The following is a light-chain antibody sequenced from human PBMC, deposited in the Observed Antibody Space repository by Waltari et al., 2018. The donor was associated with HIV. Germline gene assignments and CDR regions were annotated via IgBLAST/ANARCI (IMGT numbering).Light chain of an antibody. Sequence: EIVLTQSPGTLSLSPGERATLSCRASQSVTSSFLSWYQQKPGQAPRLLIYGASSRATGIPDRFSGGGSGTDFTLTISRLEPEDFAVYYCQQYGISPLTFGGGTKVDIK. V-gene: IGKV3-20*01. CDR1: QSVTSSF. CDR3: QQYGISPLT. J-gene: IGKJ4*01. CDR2: GAS.